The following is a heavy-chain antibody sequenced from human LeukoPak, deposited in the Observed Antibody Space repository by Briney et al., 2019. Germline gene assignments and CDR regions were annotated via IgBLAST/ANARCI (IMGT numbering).Heavy chain of an antibody. CDR1: GFTFDDYA. J-gene: IGHJ4*02. D-gene: IGHD5-12*01. CDR3: AINGGGDSGYGNFDY. V-gene: IGHV3-9*01. CDR2: INWNSDSI. Sequence: SGGSLRLSCAASGFTFDDYAMHWVRQVPGKGLEWVSGINWNSDSIGYADSVKGRFTTSRDSAKNSLYLQMNSLRAEDTAFYYCAINGGGDSGYGNFDYWGQGTLVTVSS.